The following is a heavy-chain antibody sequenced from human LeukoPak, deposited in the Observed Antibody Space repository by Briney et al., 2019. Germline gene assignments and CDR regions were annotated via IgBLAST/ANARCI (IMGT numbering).Heavy chain of an antibody. D-gene: IGHD3-16*01. CDR1: GGSISSSSYY. CDR2: IYYSGST. Sequence: PSETLSLTCTVSGGSISSSSYYWGWIRQPPGKGLEWIGSIYYSGSTYYNPSLKSRVTISVDTSRNQFSLKLSSVTAADTAVYYCARGRSNRDYWGQGTLVTVSS. CDR3: ARGRSNRDY. J-gene: IGHJ4*02. V-gene: IGHV4-39*01.